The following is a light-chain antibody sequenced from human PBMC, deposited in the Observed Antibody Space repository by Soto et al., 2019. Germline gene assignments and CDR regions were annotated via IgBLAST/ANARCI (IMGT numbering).Light chain of an antibody. Sequence: VMSLSPATLSVSTGDRAILSCRASHSVNTNLAWYQQRPGQRPRLLIYGASTRASDVPGRFSGSGSGREFTLTISSLQSEDFAIYSCPQYNSWPWTFGQGTKVDIK. CDR1: HSVNTN. CDR2: GAS. CDR3: PQYNSWPWT. J-gene: IGKJ1*01. V-gene: IGKV3-15*01.